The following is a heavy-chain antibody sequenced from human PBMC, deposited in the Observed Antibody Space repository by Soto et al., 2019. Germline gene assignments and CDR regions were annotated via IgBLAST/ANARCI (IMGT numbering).Heavy chain of an antibody. D-gene: IGHD6-13*01. Sequence: EVQLVESGGGLVQPGRCLKLCCAASGFTLDEYGMHWVRQGPGKGLGWVSGINWNRGSIGYGDSVTGRFAISTDNAKNALRLQTNSLSAEDTAFYYCVKDESINWYSGHFRHCGQGTLVTVSS. V-gene: IGHV3-9*01. CDR1: GFTLDEYG. J-gene: IGHJ1*01. CDR3: VKDESINWYSGHFRH. CDR2: INWNRGSI.